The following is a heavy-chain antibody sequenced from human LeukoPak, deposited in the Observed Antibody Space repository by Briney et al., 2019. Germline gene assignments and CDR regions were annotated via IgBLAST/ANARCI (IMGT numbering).Heavy chain of an antibody. Sequence: QAGGSLRLSCAASGFTFSSYSMNWVRQAPGKGLEWVSAISGSGGSTYYADSVKGRFTISRDNSKNTLYLQMNSLRAEDTAVYYCAKDNGQWLVRGVVAFDYWGQGTLVTVSS. V-gene: IGHV3-23*01. D-gene: IGHD6-19*01. CDR1: GFTFSSYS. CDR3: AKDNGQWLVRGVVAFDY. J-gene: IGHJ4*02. CDR2: ISGSGGST.